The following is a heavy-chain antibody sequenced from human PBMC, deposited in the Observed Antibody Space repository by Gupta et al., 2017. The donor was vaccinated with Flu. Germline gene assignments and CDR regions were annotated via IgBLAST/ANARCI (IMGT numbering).Heavy chain of an antibody. V-gene: IGHV4-39*01. Sequence: SGSTYYNPSLKSRVTISVDTSKNQFSLKLSSVTAADTAVYYCASNVDTAMVIDYWGQGTLVTVSS. J-gene: IGHJ4*02. CDR3: ASNVDTAMVIDY. D-gene: IGHD5-18*01. CDR2: SGST.